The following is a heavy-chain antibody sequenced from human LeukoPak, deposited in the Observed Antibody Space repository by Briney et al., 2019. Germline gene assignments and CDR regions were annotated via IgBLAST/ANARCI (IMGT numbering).Heavy chain of an antibody. Sequence: ASVKVSCKASGGTFSSYAIGWVRQAPGQGLEWMGRIIPILGIANYAQKFQGRVTITADKSTSTAYMELSSLRSEDTAVYYCARAPGPVDRGYYYGMDVWSQGTTVTVSS. CDR2: IIPILGIA. V-gene: IGHV1-69*04. J-gene: IGHJ6*02. CDR1: GGTFSSYA. CDR3: ARAPGPVDRGYYYGMDV.